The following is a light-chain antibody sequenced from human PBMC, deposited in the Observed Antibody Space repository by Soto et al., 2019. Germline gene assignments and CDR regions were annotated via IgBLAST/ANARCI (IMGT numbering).Light chain of an antibody. V-gene: IGKV3-20*01. CDR3: QQYGSSALT. CDR2: GAS. CDR1: QSVSSSY. J-gene: IGKJ4*01. Sequence: EILLTQSPGTLSFSPVERATLSCRASQSVSSSYLAWYQHKPGHAPRLLIYGASTTATGIPDRFSGSGSGTDFTLTISRLEPEDFAVYYCQQYGSSALTFGGGTKVDIK.